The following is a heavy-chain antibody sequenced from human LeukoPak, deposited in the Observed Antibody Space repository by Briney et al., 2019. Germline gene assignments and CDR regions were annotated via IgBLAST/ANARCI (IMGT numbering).Heavy chain of an antibody. CDR1: GGSISSYY. V-gene: IGHV4-59*08. CDR3: ARTYYGSGNYYFDY. J-gene: IGHJ4*02. D-gene: IGHD3-10*01. Sequence: SETLSLTCTVSGGSISSYYWSWIRQPPGEGLEWIGYIYYSGSTNYNPSLKSRVTISVDTSKNQFSLKLSSVTAADTAVYYCARTYYGSGNYYFDYWGQGTLVTVSS. CDR2: IYYSGST.